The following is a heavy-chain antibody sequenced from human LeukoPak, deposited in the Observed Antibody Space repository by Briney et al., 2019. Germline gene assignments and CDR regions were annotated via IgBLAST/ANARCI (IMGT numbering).Heavy chain of an antibody. V-gene: IGHV3-30*02. Sequence: PGGSLRLSCAASGFTFSSYAMSWVRQAPGKGLEWVAFIRYDGSNKYYADSVKGRFTISRDNSKNTLYLQVNSLRAEDTAVYYCAKVSSGAFDIWGQGTMVTVSS. CDR3: AKVSSGAFDI. CDR2: IRYDGSNK. CDR1: GFTFSSYA. J-gene: IGHJ3*02.